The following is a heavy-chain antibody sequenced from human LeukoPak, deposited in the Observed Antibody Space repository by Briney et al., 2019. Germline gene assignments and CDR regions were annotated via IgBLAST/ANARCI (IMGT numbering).Heavy chain of an antibody. J-gene: IGHJ6*03. V-gene: IGHV3-43*02. Sequence: PGGSLRLSCAASGFTFSSYAMSWVRQAPGKGLEWVSLISGDGGSTYYADSVKGRFTISRDNSKNSLYLQMNSLRTEDTALYYCAKDFTVTTLYYYYYYMDVWGKGTTVTVSS. D-gene: IGHD4-17*01. CDR1: GFTFSSYA. CDR2: ISGDGGST. CDR3: AKDFTVTTLYYYYYYMDV.